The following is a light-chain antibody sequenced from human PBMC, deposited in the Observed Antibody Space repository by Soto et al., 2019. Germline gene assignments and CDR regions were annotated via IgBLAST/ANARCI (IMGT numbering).Light chain of an antibody. J-gene: IGKJ1*01. CDR3: QQYNSYS. V-gene: IGKV1-5*01. Sequence: DIQMTQSPATLSASVGDRVTITCRASQNIYTWLAWYQQKPGKAPKLLIYDASSLESGVPSRFSGSGSGTEFTLTISSLQPDDFATYYCQQYNSYSFGQGTKVDIK. CDR2: DAS. CDR1: QNIYTW.